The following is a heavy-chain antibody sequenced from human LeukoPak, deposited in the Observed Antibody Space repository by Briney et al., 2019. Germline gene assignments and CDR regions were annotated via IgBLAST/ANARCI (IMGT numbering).Heavy chain of an antibody. CDR1: GFTFSSYW. J-gene: IGHJ4*02. CDR2: INSDGSST. D-gene: IGHD4-17*01. Sequence: GGSLRLSCAASGFTFSSYWMHWVRQAPGKGLVWVSRINSDGSSTSYADSVKGRFALSRDNTKNTLYLKMNTLRGDDTAVYYCARFSSGTVTTAGYWGEGTLVTVSS. V-gene: IGHV3-74*01. CDR3: ARFSSGTVTTAGY.